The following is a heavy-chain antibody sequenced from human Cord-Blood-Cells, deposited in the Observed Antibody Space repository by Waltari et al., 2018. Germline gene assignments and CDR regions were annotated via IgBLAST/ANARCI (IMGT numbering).Heavy chain of an antibody. CDR1: GGSISSSNW. J-gene: IGHJ4*02. CDR3: ATGPRSETGDRAGSFDY. CDR2: IYHSGST. V-gene: IGHV4-4*02. Sequence: QVQLQESGPGLVKPSGTLSLTCAVSGGSISSSNWWSWVRQPPGKGLEWIGEIYHSGSTNYNPSLKSRVTISVDTSKNQFSLKLSSVTAADTAVYYCATGPRSETGDRAGSFDYWGQGTLVTVSS. D-gene: IGHD7-27*01.